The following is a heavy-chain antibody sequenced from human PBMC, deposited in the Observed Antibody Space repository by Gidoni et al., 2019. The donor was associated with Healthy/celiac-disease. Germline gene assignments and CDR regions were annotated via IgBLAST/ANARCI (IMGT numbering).Heavy chain of an antibody. CDR3: ARVQDIVVVPAADDAFDI. CDR2: ISSSSSYI. Sequence: EVQLVESGGGMVKPGGSLRLSCAASGFTFSSYSMNWVRQAPGKGLEWVSSISSSSSYIYYADSVKGRFTISRDNAKNSLYLQMNSLRAEDTAVYYCARVQDIVVVPAADDAFDIWGQGTMVTVSS. D-gene: IGHD2-2*01. CDR1: GFTFSSYS. V-gene: IGHV3-21*01. J-gene: IGHJ3*02.